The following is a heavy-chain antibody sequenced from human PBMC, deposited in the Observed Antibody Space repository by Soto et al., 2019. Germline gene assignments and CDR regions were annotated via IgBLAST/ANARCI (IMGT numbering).Heavy chain of an antibody. Sequence: QVQLVQSGAEVKKPGASVKVSCKASGYTFTSYGISWVRQAPGQGLEWMGWISAYNGNTNYAQKLQGRLTMTTDAATSTAYVELGSLRSDDTAVYYCARDDGAIAAAGTEDWFDPWGQGTLVTVSS. J-gene: IGHJ5*02. CDR3: ARDDGAIAAAGTEDWFDP. D-gene: IGHD6-13*01. CDR1: GYTFTSYG. CDR2: ISAYNGNT. V-gene: IGHV1-18*01.